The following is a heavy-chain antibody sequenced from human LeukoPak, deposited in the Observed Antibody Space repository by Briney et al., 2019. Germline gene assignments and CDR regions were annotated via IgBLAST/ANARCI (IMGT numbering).Heavy chain of an antibody. CDR2: VYYTGST. J-gene: IGHJ5*02. Sequence: PSETLSLTCTVSGGSISTYYWTWIRQPPGKGLEWIGYVYYTGSTNYNPSLKSRATISVDMSKNQFSLKLSSVTAADTAVYYCARDAVTPARWFDPWGQGTLVTVSS. D-gene: IGHD4-17*01. V-gene: IGHV4-59*12. CDR1: GGSISTYY. CDR3: ARDAVTPARWFDP.